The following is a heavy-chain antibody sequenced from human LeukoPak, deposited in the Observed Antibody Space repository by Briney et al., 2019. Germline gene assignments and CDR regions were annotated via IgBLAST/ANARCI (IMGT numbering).Heavy chain of an antibody. J-gene: IGHJ5*02. CDR3: ARVGTYYDFPGIDP. CDR1: GFTFSSYS. V-gene: IGHV3-21*01. D-gene: IGHD3-3*01. CDR2: ISSSSSYI. Sequence: GGSLRLSCAASGFTFSSYSMNWVRQAPGKGLEWVSSISSSSSYIYYADSVKGRFTISRDNAKNSLYLQMNSLRAEDTAVYCCARVGTYYDFPGIDPWGQGTLVTVSS.